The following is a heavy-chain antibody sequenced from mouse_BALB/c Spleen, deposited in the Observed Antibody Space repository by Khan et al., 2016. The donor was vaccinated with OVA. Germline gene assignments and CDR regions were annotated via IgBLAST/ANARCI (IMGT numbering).Heavy chain of an antibody. V-gene: IGHV14-3*02. CDR2: TDPANGNT. J-gene: IGHJ2*01. CDR1: GYNIKDIY. Sequence: VRLHQSGAELVKPAASLKLSCTASGYNIKDIYIHWVKQRPEKGLERIRRTDPANGNTKYDPKFQGKATITADTSSNTAYLQLSSLTSEDTAVYYGRISTINAWGQGTTLTVSS. CDR3: RISTINA.